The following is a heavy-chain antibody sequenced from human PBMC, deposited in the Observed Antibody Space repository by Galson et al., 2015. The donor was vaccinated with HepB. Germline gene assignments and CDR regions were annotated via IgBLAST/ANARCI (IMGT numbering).Heavy chain of an antibody. CDR3: AQRGGVGAIDAFDI. CDR2: ISSSGDDI. Sequence: SLRLSCAVSGFTFSSYAMTWVRQGPGKGLEWVSAISSSGDDIYYADSVKGRFTISRDSSKKTLYLQMNSLRAEDTAIYYCAQRGGVGAIDAFDIWGQGTMVTVSS. CDR1: GFTFSSYA. V-gene: IGHV3-23*01. D-gene: IGHD1-26*01. J-gene: IGHJ3*02.